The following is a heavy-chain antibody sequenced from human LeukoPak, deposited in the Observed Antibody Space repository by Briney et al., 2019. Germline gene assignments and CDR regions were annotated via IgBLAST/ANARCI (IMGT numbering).Heavy chain of an antibody. CDR3: ARRRYYDGSGYLE. V-gene: IGHV4-38-2*01. CDR2: IYYSGRT. D-gene: IGHD3-22*01. Sequence: SETLSLTCAVSGYSISSGYYWGWIRQPPGKGLEWIGTIYYSGRTYYSPSLKSRVTMSVDPSNNQFSLNMRSVTAADTAVYYCARRRYYDGSGYLEWGQGTLLSVSS. J-gene: IGHJ1*01. CDR1: GYSISSGYY.